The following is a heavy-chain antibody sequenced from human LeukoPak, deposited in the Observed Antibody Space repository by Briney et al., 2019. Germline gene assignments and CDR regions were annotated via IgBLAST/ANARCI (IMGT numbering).Heavy chain of an antibody. D-gene: IGHD6-19*01. CDR1: GGSISTNNW. V-gene: IGHV4-4*02. Sequence: PSQTLSLTCAVSGGSISTNNWWHWVRQSPGKGLEWIAEIYYNGGTNYNPSLKSRVTISVDTSKNQFSLNVNSVTAADTAMYYCAREVAAGSHKGFDYWGQGTLVTVSS. J-gene: IGHJ4*02. CDR3: AREVAAGSHKGFDY. CDR2: IYYNGGT.